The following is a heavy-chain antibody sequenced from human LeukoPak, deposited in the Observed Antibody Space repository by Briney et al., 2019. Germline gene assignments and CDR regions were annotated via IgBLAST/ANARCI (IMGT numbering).Heavy chain of an antibody. CDR3: ARGPAYCSSTSCYADY. J-gene: IGHJ4*02. D-gene: IGHD2-2*01. Sequence: GGSLRLSCAASGFTFSTYNMNWVRQAPGKGLEWVSSITSSSSYIYYADSVKGRFTISRDNSKNTLYLQMNSLRAEDTAVYYCARGPAYCSSTSCYADYWGQGTLVTVSS. CDR1: GFTFSTYN. V-gene: IGHV3-21*01. CDR2: ITSSSSYI.